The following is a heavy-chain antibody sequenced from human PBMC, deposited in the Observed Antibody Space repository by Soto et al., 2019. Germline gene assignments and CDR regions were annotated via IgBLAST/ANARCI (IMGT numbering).Heavy chain of an antibody. J-gene: IGHJ6*02. D-gene: IGHD1-7*01. CDR1: GFTFSSYA. V-gene: IGHV3-30-3*01. Sequence: GGSLRLSCAASGFTFSSYAMHWVRQAPGKGLEWVAVISYDGSNKYYADSVKGRFTISRDNSKNTLYLQMNSLRAEDTAVYYCARDGAYNWNYGRLGPYYYYGMDVWGQGTTVTVSS. CDR2: ISYDGSNK. CDR3: ARDGAYNWNYGRLGPYYYYGMDV.